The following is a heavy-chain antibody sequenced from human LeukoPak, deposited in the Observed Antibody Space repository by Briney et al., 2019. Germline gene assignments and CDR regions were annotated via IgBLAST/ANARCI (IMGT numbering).Heavy chain of an antibody. CDR1: GFVFNNYG. V-gene: IGHV3-33*01. Sequence: GGSLRLSCAASGFVFNNYGMHWVRQAPGKGLEWVAIVWSHGNTKKYADSVTGRFTISRDNSKNTLYLEMNTLRAEDTAVYYCARDDDYDDHNIFDMWGHGTMVTVSS. J-gene: IGHJ3*02. CDR2: VWSHGNTK. CDR3: ARDDDYDDHNIFDM. D-gene: IGHD4-17*01.